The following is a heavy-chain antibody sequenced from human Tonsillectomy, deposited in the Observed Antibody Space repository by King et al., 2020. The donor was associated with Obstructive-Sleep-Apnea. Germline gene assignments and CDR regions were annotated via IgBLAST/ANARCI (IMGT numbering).Heavy chain of an antibody. CDR1: GCSISSGGYY. V-gene: IGHV4-31*03. Sequence: LQLQESGPGLVKPSQTLSLTCTVSGCSISSGGYYWSWIRQHPGKGLEWIGYIYYSGSTYYNPSLKSRVTISVDTSKNQFSLKLSSVTASDTAVYYCARVLSMDMITFGGVIVDYWGQGTLVTVSS. CDR2: IYYSGST. CDR3: ARVLSMDMITFGGVIVDY. J-gene: IGHJ4*02. D-gene: IGHD3-16*02.